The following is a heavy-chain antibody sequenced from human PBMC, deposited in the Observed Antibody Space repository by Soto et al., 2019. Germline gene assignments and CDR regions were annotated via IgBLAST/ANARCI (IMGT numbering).Heavy chain of an antibody. Sequence: ASETLSLTCTVSGGSISSYYWSWIRQPPGKGLEWIGYIYYSGSTNYNPSLKSRVTISVDTSKNQFSLKLSSVTAADTAVYYCAREGRGWHYCYYGMDVWGQGTTVTVSS. CDR3: AREGRGWHYCYYGMDV. V-gene: IGHV4-59*01. CDR2: IYYSGST. J-gene: IGHJ6*02. D-gene: IGHD6-19*01. CDR1: GGSISSYY.